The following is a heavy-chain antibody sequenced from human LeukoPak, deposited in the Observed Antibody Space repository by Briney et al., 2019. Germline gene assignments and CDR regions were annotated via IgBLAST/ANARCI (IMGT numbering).Heavy chain of an antibody. CDR1: GGSLTTFF. Sequence: SLICTVSGGSLTTFFWSWIRQPAGKGLEWIGRIYTSGTTNYNPSLKSRVTMSVDTSKNQFSLNLTSVTAADTAVYYCAREGTTRPLDYWGQGTLVTVSS. CDR2: IYTSGTT. J-gene: IGHJ4*02. D-gene: IGHD6-6*01. CDR3: AREGTTRPLDY. V-gene: IGHV4-4*07.